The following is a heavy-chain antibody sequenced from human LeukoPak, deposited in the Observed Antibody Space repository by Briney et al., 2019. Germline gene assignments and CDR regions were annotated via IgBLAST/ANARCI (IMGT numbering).Heavy chain of an antibody. CDR3: ARADTAMSAFDP. CDR1: GGSFSDYY. V-gene: IGHV4-34*01. CDR2: INHSGTT. D-gene: IGHD5-18*01. Sequence: PSETLSLTCAVYGGSFSDYYWSWIRQPPGKGLEWIGQINHSGTTNYNPSLKSRVTISVDTSRNQFSLKLSSVTAADTAVYYCARADTAMSAFDPWGQGTLVTVSS. J-gene: IGHJ5*02.